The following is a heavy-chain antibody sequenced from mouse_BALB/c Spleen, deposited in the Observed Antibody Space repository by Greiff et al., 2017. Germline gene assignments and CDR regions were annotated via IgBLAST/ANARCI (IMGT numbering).Heavy chain of an antibody. CDR3: ARHGGYGTWFAY. CDR2: ISNGGGST. V-gene: IGHV5-12-2*01. D-gene: IGHD1-1*01. Sequence: EVKLMESGGGLVQPGGSLKLSCAASGFTFSSYTMSWVRQTPEKRLEWVAYISNGGGSTYYPDTVKGRFTISRDNAKNTLYLQMSSLKSEDTAMYYCARHGGYGTWFAYWGQGTLVTVSA. J-gene: IGHJ3*01. CDR1: GFTFSSYT.